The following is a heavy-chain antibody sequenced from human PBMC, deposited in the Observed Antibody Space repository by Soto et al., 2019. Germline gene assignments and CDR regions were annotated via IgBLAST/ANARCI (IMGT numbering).Heavy chain of an antibody. CDR1: GGSISNYF. CDR2: IYYNGST. Sequence: QVLLQESGPGLVKPSETLSLTCTVSGGSISNYFWSWIRQSPGKGLEWLGFIYYNGSTNYNPSLTSRLTSSVDSPNNQFSLKLSSVTAADTAVYYCARHEVEYWGQGTLVTVSS. V-gene: IGHV4-59*01. J-gene: IGHJ4*02. D-gene: IGHD2-15*01. CDR3: ARHEVEY.